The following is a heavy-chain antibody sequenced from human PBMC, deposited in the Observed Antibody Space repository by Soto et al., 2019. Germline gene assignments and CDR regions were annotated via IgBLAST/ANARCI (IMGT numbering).Heavy chain of an antibody. CDR3: AKGSYSGSYYDYFDY. D-gene: IGHD1-26*01. CDR2: ISGSGGST. J-gene: IGHJ4*02. CDR1: GFTFSSYA. Sequence: PGGSLRLSCAASGFTFSSYAMSWVRQAPGKGLEWVSAISGSGGSTYYADSVKGRFTISRDNSKNTLYLQMNSLRAEDTAVYYCAKGSYSGSYYDYFDYWGQGTLVTVSS. V-gene: IGHV3-23*01.